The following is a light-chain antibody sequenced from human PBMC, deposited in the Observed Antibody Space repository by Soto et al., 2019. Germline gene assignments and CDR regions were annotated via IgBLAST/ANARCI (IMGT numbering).Light chain of an antibody. CDR1: QNVRTF. J-gene: IGKJ4*01. Sequence: EVVLTQSPATLSLSPGERATLSCRASQNVRTFLDWYQQKPGQAPRLLIYGASNRATGIPARFSGSGSGTDFTLTISSLQPEDFATYYCQQANSFPLTFGGGTKVEIK. CDR3: QQANSFPLT. CDR2: GAS. V-gene: IGKV3-11*01.